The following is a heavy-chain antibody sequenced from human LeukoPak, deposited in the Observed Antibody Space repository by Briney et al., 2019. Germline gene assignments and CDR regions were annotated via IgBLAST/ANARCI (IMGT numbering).Heavy chain of an antibody. CDR2: ISTSSSTI. CDR3: ARGETAVTSYLHF. J-gene: IGHJ4*02. CDR1: GITFSSFG. Sequence: GGSLRLSCAASGITFSSFGMHWVRQAPGKGLEWISYISTSSSTIYYADSVKGRFTISRDNAKNSLYLQMNSLTEEDTAVYYCARGETAVTSYLHFRGQGTLVTVSS. V-gene: IGHV3-48*02. D-gene: IGHD2-21*02.